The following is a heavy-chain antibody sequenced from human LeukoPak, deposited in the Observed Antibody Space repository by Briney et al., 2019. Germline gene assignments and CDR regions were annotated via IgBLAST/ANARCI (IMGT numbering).Heavy chain of an antibody. Sequence: SETLSLTCTVSGGSISSGGYYWSWIRQHPGKGLEWIGYIYYSGSTYYNPSLKSRVTISVDTSKNQFSLKLSSVTAADTAVYYCARGRIVVVPAAFNWFDPWGQGTLVTVSS. J-gene: IGHJ5*02. V-gene: IGHV4-31*03. D-gene: IGHD2-2*01. CDR2: IYYSGST. CDR3: ARGRIVVVPAAFNWFDP. CDR1: GGSISSGGYY.